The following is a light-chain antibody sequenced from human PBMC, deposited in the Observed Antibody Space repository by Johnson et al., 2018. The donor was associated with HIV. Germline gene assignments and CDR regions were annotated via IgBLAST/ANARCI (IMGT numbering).Light chain of an antibody. J-gene: IGLJ1*01. CDR3: GTWDSSLSAHYV. V-gene: IGLV1-51*02. CDR1: SSNIGNNY. CDR2: ENN. Sequence: QSVLTQAPSVSAAPGQKVTISCSGSSSNIGNNYVSWYQQLPGTAPKVLIHENNKRPSGIPDRFSASKSGTSATLAITGLQTGDEADYYCGTWDSSLSAHYVFGTGTKVTVL.